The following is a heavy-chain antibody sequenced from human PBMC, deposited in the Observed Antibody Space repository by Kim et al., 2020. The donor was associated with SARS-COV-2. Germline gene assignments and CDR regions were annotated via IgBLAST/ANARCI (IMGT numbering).Heavy chain of an antibody. CDR1: GYSFTSYW. CDR2: IDPSDSYT. J-gene: IGHJ6*02. Sequence: GESLKISCKGSGYSFTSYWISWVRQMPGKGLEWMGRIDPSDSYTNYSPSFQGHVTISADKSISTAYLQWSSLKASDTAMYYCARIYRTAKGNFYYYYYGMDVWGQGTTVTVSS. D-gene: IGHD2-21*02. CDR3: ARIYRTAKGNFYYYYYGMDV. V-gene: IGHV5-10-1*01.